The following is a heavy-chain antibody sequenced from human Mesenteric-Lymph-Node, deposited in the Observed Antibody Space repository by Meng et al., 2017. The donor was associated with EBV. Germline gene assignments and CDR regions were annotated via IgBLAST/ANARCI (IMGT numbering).Heavy chain of an antibody. V-gene: IGHV4-4*02. Sequence: QGQLQESGQGLVKPSGPLSLPCAVSGGSISSSNWWSWVRQPPGKGLEWIGEIYHSGSTNYNPSLKSRVTISVDKSKNQFSPKLSSVTAADTAVYYCARVNDSSGYLDYWGQGTLVTVSS. CDR2: IYHSGST. CDR1: GGSISSSNW. J-gene: IGHJ4*02. CDR3: ARVNDSSGYLDY. D-gene: IGHD3-22*01.